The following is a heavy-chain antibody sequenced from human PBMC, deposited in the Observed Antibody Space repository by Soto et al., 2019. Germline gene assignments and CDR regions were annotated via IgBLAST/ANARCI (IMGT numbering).Heavy chain of an antibody. CDR3: ARGGSLFGVVFPHYTYSYMDV. Sequence: ASVKVSCKASGYTFTSYDINWVRQATGQGLEWMGWMNPNSGNTGYAQKFQGRVTMTRNTSISTAYMELSSLRSEDTAVYYCARGGSLFGVVFPHYTYSYMDVWGKGTTVPVSS. V-gene: IGHV1-8*01. CDR2: MNPNSGNT. CDR1: GYTFTSYD. D-gene: IGHD3-3*01. J-gene: IGHJ6*03.